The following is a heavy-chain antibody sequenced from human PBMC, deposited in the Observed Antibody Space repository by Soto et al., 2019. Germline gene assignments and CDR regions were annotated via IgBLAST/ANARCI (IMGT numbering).Heavy chain of an antibody. CDR3: AAGPQVPHYDFWSGYYYGMDV. D-gene: IGHD3-3*01. CDR2: IVVGSGNT. CDR1: GFTFTSSA. Sequence: APVKVSCKASGFTFTSSAVQWVRQARGQRLEWIGWIVVGSGNTNYAQKFQERVTITRDMSTSTAYMELSSLRSEDTAVYYCAAGPQVPHYDFWSGYYYGMDVWGQGTTVTVSS. J-gene: IGHJ6*02. V-gene: IGHV1-58*01.